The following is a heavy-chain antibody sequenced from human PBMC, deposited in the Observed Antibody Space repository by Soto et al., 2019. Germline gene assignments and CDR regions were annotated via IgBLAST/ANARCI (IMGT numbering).Heavy chain of an antibody. D-gene: IGHD3-10*01. Sequence: TLSLTCAVSGGSISSGGYSWSWIRQPPGKGLEWIGYIYHSGSTYYNPSLKSRVTISVDRSKNQFSLKLSSVTAADTAVYYCARGTIMVRGVILGNWFDPWGQGTLVTVAS. CDR2: IYHSGST. V-gene: IGHV4-30-2*01. CDR1: GGSISSGGYS. CDR3: ARGTIMVRGVILGNWFDP. J-gene: IGHJ5*02.